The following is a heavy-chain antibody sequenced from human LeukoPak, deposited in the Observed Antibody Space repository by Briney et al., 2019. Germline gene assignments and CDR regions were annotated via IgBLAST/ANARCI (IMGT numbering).Heavy chain of an antibody. D-gene: IGHD3-10*01. CDR1: GGTYSSYA. J-gene: IGHJ6*04. V-gene: IGHV1-69*06. CDR2: SIPIFGTA. CDR3: AGGSGSYSVGYYYYYGMDV. Sequence: SVKVSCKASGGTYSSYAISWVGQAPGQGLEWMGGSIPIFGTANYAQKFQGRVTITADKSPSTAYMELSSPRSEDTALYYCAGGSGSYSVGYYYYYGMDVWGKGTTVTVSS.